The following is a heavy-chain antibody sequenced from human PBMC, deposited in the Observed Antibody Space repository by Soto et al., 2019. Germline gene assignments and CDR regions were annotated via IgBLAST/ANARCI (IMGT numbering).Heavy chain of an antibody. V-gene: IGHV1-46*01. CDR2: INPSDGST. J-gene: IGHJ6*02. CDR1: EYSFTSHY. D-gene: IGHD3-10*01. CDR3: GRGNYGSGRAFYGVDV. Sequence: QVQLVQSGAEVKKPGASVKGSCKASEYSFTSHYVHWVRQAPGQGLVWMGIINPSDGSTTYAQKFQGRVTMGRETSTSTVYMELTSLRSEDTAVYYCGRGNYGSGRAFYGVDVWGQGPTVTV.